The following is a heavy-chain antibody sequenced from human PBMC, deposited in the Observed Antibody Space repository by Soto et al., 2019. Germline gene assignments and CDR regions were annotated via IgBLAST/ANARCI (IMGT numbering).Heavy chain of an antibody. J-gene: IGHJ4*02. CDR3: ARSHLYYDSSGYPDY. D-gene: IGHD3-22*01. Sequence: QVQLVESGGGLVKPAGSLRLSCAASGFTFSDYYMSWIRQAPGKGLEWVSYISSSGSTIYYADSVKGRFTIYRDNAKKSLYLQMNSLRAEDTAVYYCARSHLYYDSSGYPDYWGQGTLVTVSA. V-gene: IGHV3-11*01. CDR2: ISSSGSTI. CDR1: GFTFSDYY.